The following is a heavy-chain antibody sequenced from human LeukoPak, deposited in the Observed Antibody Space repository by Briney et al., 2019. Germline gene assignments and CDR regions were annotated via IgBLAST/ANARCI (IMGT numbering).Heavy chain of an antibody. CDR3: ARSHDPSYSGSLPYYFDY. D-gene: IGHD6-13*01. Sequence: GGSLRLSCAASGFTFRSCWMSWVRQAPGKGLEWVANIKQGGSEKYYVDSVKGRFTISRDNAKNSLYLQMNSLRAEDTAVYYCARSHDPSYSGSLPYYFDYWGQGTLVTVSS. CDR1: GFTFRSCW. J-gene: IGHJ4*02. CDR2: IKQGGSEK. V-gene: IGHV3-7*04.